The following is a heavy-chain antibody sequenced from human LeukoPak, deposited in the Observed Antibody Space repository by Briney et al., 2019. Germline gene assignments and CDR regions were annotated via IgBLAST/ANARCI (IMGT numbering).Heavy chain of an antibody. CDR2: ISGYNGNT. Sequence: ASVKVSCKASGYSFTSYGLSWVRQAPGQGLEWMGWISGYNGNTNYAQKLQGRVTMTTDTSTSTAYMELRSLRSDDTAAYYCARDPRGPYCGGDCYIDYWGQGTLVTVSS. J-gene: IGHJ4*02. CDR3: ARDPRGPYCGGDCYIDY. V-gene: IGHV1-18*01. CDR1: GYSFTSYG. D-gene: IGHD2-21*02.